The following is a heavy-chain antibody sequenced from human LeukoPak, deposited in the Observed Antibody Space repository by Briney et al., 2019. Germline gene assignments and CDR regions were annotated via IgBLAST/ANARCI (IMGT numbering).Heavy chain of an antibody. Sequence: RGSLRPSCAASGFTFSIYAITWVRQAPGKGLEWVSTISGSGGSTYYADSVKGRFTISRDNSKDTLYLQMNSLRPEDTAIYYCAKDYSGSWYYFDYWGQGTLVTVSS. CDR2: ISGSGGST. CDR1: GFTFSIYA. V-gene: IGHV3-23*01. J-gene: IGHJ4*02. CDR3: AKDYSGSWYYFDY. D-gene: IGHD6-13*01.